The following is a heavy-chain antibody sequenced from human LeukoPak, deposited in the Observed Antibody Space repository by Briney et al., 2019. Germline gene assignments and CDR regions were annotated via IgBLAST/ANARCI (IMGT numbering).Heavy chain of an antibody. Sequence: SETLSLTCTVSGGSISSYYWSWIRQPPGKGLEWIGYINYSGSTNYNPSLKSRVTISVDTSKNQFSLKVSSVTAADTAVYYCARHDSTGYYHWGQGTLVTVSS. J-gene: IGHJ5*02. CDR3: ARHDSTGYYH. V-gene: IGHV4-59*01. CDR2: INYSGST. D-gene: IGHD3-22*01. CDR1: GGSISSYY.